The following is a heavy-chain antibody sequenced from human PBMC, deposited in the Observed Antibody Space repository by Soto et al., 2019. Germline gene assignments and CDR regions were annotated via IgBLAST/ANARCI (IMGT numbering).Heavy chain of an antibody. CDR1: GFTFSSYA. CDR3: AKSIRPGRPGDSGSYNYYGMDV. J-gene: IGHJ6*02. CDR2: ISGSGGST. V-gene: IGHV3-23*01. Sequence: GGSLRLSCAASGFTFSSYAVSWVRQAPGKGLEWVSAISGSGGSTYYADSVKGRFTISRDNSKNTLYLQMNSLRAEDTAVYYCAKSIRPGRPGDSGSYNYYGMDVWGQGTTVTVSS. D-gene: IGHD1-26*01.